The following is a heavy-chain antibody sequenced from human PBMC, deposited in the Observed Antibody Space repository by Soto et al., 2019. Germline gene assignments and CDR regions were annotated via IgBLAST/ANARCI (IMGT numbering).Heavy chain of an antibody. V-gene: IGHV1-69*01. CDR2: IIPIFGTA. Sequence: QVQLVQSGAEVKKPGSSVKVSCTASGGTFSSYAISWVRQAPGQGLEWRGGIIPIFGTANDAQKFQGRVTITADESTRTAYMELSSLRSEDTAVYYCDSASVWSSSSLDWVDPWGQGTLVTVSS. CDR3: DSASVWSSSSLDWVDP. CDR1: GGTFSSYA. D-gene: IGHD6-6*01. J-gene: IGHJ5*02.